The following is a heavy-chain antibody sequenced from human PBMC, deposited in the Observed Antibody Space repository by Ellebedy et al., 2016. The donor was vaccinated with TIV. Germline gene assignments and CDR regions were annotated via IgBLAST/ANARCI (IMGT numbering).Heavy chain of an antibody. CDR2: ISGSGGST. D-gene: IGHD3-3*01. CDR3: AKDPLEWLLRGGYFDY. CDR1: GFTFSSYA. Sequence: GGSLRLXCAASGFTFSSYAMSWVRQAPGKGLEWVSAISGSGGSTYYADSVKGRFTISRDNSKNTLYLQMNSLRAEDTAVYYCAKDPLEWLLRGGYFDYWGQGTLVTVSS. V-gene: IGHV3-23*01. J-gene: IGHJ4*02.